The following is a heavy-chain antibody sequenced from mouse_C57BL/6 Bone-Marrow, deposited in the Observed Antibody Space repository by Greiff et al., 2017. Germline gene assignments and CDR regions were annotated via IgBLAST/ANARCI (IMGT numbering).Heavy chain of an antibody. J-gene: IGHJ3*01. CDR1: GYAFSSSW. Sequence: QVHVKQSGPELVKPGASVKISCKASGYAFSSSWMNWVKQRPGKGLEWIGRIYPGDGDTNYNGKFKGKATLTADKSSSTAYMQLSSLTSEDSAVYFCARNLWGFAYWGQGTLVTVSA. CDR2: IYPGDGDT. V-gene: IGHV1-82*01. CDR3: ARNLWGFAY. D-gene: IGHD6-1*01.